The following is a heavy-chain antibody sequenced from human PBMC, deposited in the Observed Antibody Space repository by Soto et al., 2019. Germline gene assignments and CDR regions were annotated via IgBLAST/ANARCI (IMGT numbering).Heavy chain of an antibody. CDR1: GGSISSDY. J-gene: IGHJ5*02. D-gene: IGHD3-10*01. CDR2: VYHSWST. Sequence: SETLSLTCTVSGGSISSDYWNWIRQPPGKGLEWIGYVYHSWSTKYNPSLKSRVTISVDTSKNQLSLKLSSVTAADTAVYYCARFGTSPNGNWFDPWGQGTLVTVPQ. V-gene: IGHV4-59*01. CDR3: ARFGTSPNGNWFDP.